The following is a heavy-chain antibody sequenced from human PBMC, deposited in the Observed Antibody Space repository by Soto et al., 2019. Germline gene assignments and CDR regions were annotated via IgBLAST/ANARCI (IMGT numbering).Heavy chain of an antibody. CDR2: IYYSGST. CDR1: GGSISSSY. CDR3: ARVVDTAMAVDY. J-gene: IGHJ4*02. Sequence: SETLSLTCSVSGGSISSSYWSWIRQPPGKGLEWIGYIYYSGSTTYNPSLKSRVTISVDTSKNQFSLKLSSVTAADTAVYFCARVVDTAMAVDYWGQGSLVTVSS. V-gene: IGHV4-59*01. D-gene: IGHD5-18*01.